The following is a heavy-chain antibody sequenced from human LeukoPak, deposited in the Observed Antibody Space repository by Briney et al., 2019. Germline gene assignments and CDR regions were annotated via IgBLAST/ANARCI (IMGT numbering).Heavy chain of an antibody. CDR2: ISRSGGST. CDR3: AKGGWGTVLDY. J-gene: IGHJ4*02. CDR1: GFTFSTYA. Sequence: GGSLRLSCAASGFTFSTYAMSWVRQAPGKGLEWVSAISRSGGSTAYADSVKGRFTISRDNSENTLYLQLNSLRAEDTAVYYCAKGGWGTVLDYWGQGTLVTVSP. D-gene: IGHD3-16*01. V-gene: IGHV3-23*01.